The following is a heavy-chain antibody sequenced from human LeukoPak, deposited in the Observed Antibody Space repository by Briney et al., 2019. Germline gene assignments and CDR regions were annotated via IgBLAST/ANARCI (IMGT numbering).Heavy chain of an antibody. CDR2: IIPIFGTA. CDR1: GGTFISYA. Sequence: SVKVSCKASGGTFISYAISWVRQAPGQGLEWMGGIIPIFGTANYAQKFQGRVTITADESTGTAYMELSSLRSEDTAVYYCARTKDYGDSPFDYWGQGTLVTVSS. J-gene: IGHJ4*02. V-gene: IGHV1-69*13. CDR3: ARTKDYGDSPFDY. D-gene: IGHD4-17*01.